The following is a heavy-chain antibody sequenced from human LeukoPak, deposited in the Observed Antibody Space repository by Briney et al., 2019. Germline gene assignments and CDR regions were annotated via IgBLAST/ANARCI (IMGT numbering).Heavy chain of an antibody. D-gene: IGHD3-3*01. CDR2: ISGSGGST. CDR3: AKDTLVRSGYPRV. J-gene: IGHJ4*02. CDR1: GFTFSSYA. V-gene: IGHV3-23*01. Sequence: GGSLRLSCAASGFTFSSYAMSWFRPAPGKGLAWVSAISGSGGSTYYADSVKGRFTIPRDNSKNTLYPQRNSLRAEDTAVYYCAKDTLVRSGYPRVWGQGTLVTVSS.